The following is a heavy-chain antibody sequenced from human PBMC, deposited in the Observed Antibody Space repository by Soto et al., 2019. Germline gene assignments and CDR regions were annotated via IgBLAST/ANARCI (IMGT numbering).Heavy chain of an antibody. Sequence: VQLVESGGDVVQPGRSLRLSCVTSGFTFSTYGFHWIRQAPGKGLKWVAVIWHDGSRTYYADSVKGRFTIARDNSKNTLYLQMDNLRAEDTALYHCARDGCDGATCPFDWGQGTLVIVSS. CDR1: GFTFSTYG. V-gene: IGHV3-33*01. CDR3: ARDGCDGATCPFD. J-gene: IGHJ4*02. CDR2: IWHDGSRT. D-gene: IGHD2-15*01.